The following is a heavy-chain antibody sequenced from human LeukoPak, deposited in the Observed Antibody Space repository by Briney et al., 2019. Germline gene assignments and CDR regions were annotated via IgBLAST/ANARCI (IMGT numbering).Heavy chain of an antibody. CDR3: ARARVIHSFDY. V-gene: IGHV3-7*01. D-gene: IGHD5-18*01. J-gene: IGHJ4*02. CDR1: GFTFSSYW. Sequence: TGGSLRLSCAASGFTFSSYWMSWVRQAPGKGLEWVANIKQDGSEKYYVDSVKGRFTISRDNAKNSLYLQTNSLRAEDTAVYYCARARVIHSFDYWGQGTLVTVSS. CDR2: IKQDGSEK.